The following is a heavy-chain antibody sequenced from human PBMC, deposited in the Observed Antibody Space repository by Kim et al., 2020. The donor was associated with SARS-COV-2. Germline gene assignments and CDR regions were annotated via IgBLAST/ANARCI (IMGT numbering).Heavy chain of an antibody. V-gene: IGHV3-15*01. Sequence: AAPVNGRFTISRDDSKHTLFLQMPSMEPDDTAVYYCTTVFGTYMLGFFDYWGQGTLVTVSS. CDR3: TTVFGTYMLGFFDY. J-gene: IGHJ4*02. D-gene: IGHD1-26*01.